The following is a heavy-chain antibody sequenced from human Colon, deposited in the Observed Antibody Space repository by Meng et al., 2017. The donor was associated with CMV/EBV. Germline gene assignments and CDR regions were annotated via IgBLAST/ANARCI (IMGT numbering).Heavy chain of an antibody. J-gene: IGHJ4*02. V-gene: IGHV1-18*01. Sequence: SGYTFSSYGISWVRPAPGQGLEWMGWISTYNGNTDYAQKFQGRVTMTTDTLTSTAYMELTSLKSDDTAVFYCARAREVGYSAYDYYDFWGQGTLVTVSS. CDR3: ARAREVGYSAYDYYDF. CDR2: ISTYNGNT. CDR1: GYTFSSYG. D-gene: IGHD5-12*01.